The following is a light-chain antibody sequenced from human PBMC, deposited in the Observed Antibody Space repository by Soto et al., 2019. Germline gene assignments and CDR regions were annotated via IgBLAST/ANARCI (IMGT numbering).Light chain of an antibody. CDR3: QQFGSSPGFT. CDR2: GAS. CDR1: QSINSRY. V-gene: IGKV3-20*01. Sequence: EIVLTQSPGTLSLSPGERATLSCRASQSINSRYLAWYQQKPGQAPSLLIYGASSRATGIPDRFSGSGSGTAFTLTISRLEPEDFAVYYCQQFGSSPGFTFGPGTIVDIK. J-gene: IGKJ3*01.